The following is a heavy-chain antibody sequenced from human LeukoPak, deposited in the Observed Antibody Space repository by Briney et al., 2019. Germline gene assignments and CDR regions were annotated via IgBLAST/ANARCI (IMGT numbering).Heavy chain of an antibody. CDR3: ARRIAALTFDY. V-gene: IGHV4-39*01. D-gene: IGHD6-6*01. CDR2: IYYSGST. J-gene: IGHJ4*02. Sequence: SETLSLTCTVSGGSISSSSYYWGWIRQPPGKGLEWIGSIYYSGSTYYYPSLKSRVTISVDTSKNQFSLKLSSVTAADTAVYYCARRIAALTFDYWGQGTLVTVSS. CDR1: GGSISSSSYY.